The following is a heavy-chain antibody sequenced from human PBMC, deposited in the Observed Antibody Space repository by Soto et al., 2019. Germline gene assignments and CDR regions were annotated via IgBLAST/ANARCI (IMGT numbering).Heavy chain of an antibody. CDR2: IYYSGST. J-gene: IGHJ3*02. V-gene: IGHV4-39*01. CDR3: ARHRPIVVVPAARIADAFDI. Sequence: QLQLQESGPGLVKPSETLSLTCTVSGGSISSSSYYWGWIRQPPGKGLEWIGSIYYSGSTYYNPSLKSRVTISVDTSKNQFSLKLSSVTAADTAVYYCARHRPIVVVPAARIADAFDIWGQGTMVTVSS. CDR1: GGSISSSSYY. D-gene: IGHD2-2*01.